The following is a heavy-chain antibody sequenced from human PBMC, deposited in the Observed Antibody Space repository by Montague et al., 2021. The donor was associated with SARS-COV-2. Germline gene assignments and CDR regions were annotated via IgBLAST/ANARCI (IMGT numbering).Heavy chain of an antibody. J-gene: IGHJ5*02. CDR2: IYYSGST. Sequence: TLSLTCTVSGGSISSGGYYWSWIRQHPGKGPEWIGYIYYSGSTYYNPSLKSRVTISVDTSKNQFSLKLSSVTVADTAVYYCARERRYCSGGSCYSGWFDPWGQGTLVTVSS. V-gene: IGHV4-31*03. CDR1: GGSISSGGYY. CDR3: ARERRYCSGGSCYSGWFDP. D-gene: IGHD2-15*01.